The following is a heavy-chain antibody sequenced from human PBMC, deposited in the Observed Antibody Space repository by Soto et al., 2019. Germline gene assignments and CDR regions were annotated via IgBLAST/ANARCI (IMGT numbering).Heavy chain of an antibody. CDR3: ARDLGAQDDFWSGYYAYYYYYGMDV. V-gene: IGHV1-69*06. CDR1: GGTFSSYA. Sequence: QVQLVQSGAEVKKPGSSVKVSCKASGGTFSSYAISWVRQAPGQGLEWMGGIIPIFGTATYAQKFQGRVTITADKSTRTAYMELSSLRSEDTAVYYCARDLGAQDDFWSGYYAYYYYYGMDVWGQGTTVTVSS. D-gene: IGHD3-3*01. J-gene: IGHJ6*02. CDR2: IIPIFGTA.